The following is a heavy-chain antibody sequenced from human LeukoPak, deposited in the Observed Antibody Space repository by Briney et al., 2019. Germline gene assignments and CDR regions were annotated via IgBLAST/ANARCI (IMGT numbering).Heavy chain of an antibody. J-gene: IGHJ4*02. V-gene: IGHV3-23*01. Sequence: GGSLTLSCAASGFTLSSYAMSWVRQAPGRGLEWVSAIIGSGRSTFYADSVKGRFTISRDNSKNTLFLQMNSLRAEDTAVYYCAKDRAQQLVLDFWGQGTLVTVSS. CDR3: AKDRAQQLVLDF. CDR2: IIGSGRST. CDR1: GFTLSSYA. D-gene: IGHD6-13*01.